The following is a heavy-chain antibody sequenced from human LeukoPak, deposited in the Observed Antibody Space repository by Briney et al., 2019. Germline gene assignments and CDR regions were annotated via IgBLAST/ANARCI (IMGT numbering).Heavy chain of an antibody. CDR3: TIDRYYGMDV. CDR2: TNSDGTST. CDR1: GFTFSNYW. Sequence: GGSLRLSCAASGFTFSNYWMHWVRQAPGKGLVWVLRTNSDGTSTTYADSVKGRFTISRDNAKNTLYLQINSLRAEDTALYYCTIDRYYGMDVWGQGTTVTVS. V-gene: IGHV3-74*01. J-gene: IGHJ6*02.